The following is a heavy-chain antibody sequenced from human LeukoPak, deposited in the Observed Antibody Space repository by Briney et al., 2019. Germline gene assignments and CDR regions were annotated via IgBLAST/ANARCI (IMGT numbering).Heavy chain of an antibody. CDR1: GFTFSSHV. Sequence: PGGSLRLSCAASGFTFSSHVMNWVRQAPGKGLEWVSTVSGSGGSTYYADSVKGRFTISRDNSKNTLYLQMNSLRAEDTAVYYCAKGKYSGYALNNWFDPWGQGTLVTVSS. V-gene: IGHV3-23*01. CDR2: VSGSGGST. D-gene: IGHD5-12*01. CDR3: AKGKYSGYALNNWFDP. J-gene: IGHJ5*02.